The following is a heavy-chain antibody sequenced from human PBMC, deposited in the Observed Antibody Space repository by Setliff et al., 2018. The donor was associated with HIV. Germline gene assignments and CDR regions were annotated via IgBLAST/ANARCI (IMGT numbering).Heavy chain of an antibody. CDR2: ISYSGNT. D-gene: IGHD3-3*01. V-gene: IGHV4-39*01. CDR3: ARQSGYTRGWDIFGVVAGSFDI. CDR1: GGSISSRSYY. J-gene: IGHJ3*02. Sequence: SETLSLTCSVSGGSISSRSYYWGWIRQPPGKGLEWIGTISYSGNTYYRPSLKSRVTISVDTSKNQFSLRLNSVTAADTAVYYCARQSGYTRGWDIFGVVAGSFDIWGLGTMVTVSS.